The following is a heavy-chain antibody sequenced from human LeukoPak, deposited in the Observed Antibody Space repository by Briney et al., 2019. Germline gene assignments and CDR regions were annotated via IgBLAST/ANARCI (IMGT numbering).Heavy chain of an antibody. D-gene: IGHD6-13*01. J-gene: IGHJ6*03. V-gene: IGHV3-7*01. CDR3: ARRNRAAAGTRSAYYYYYMDV. CDR1: GFTFSSYW. CDR2: IKQDGSEK. Sequence: GGSLRLSCAASGFTFSSYWMSWVRQAPGKGLEGVANIKQDGSEKYYVDSVKGRFTISRDNAKNSLYLQMNSLSAEDTAVYYCARRNRAAAGTRSAYYYYYMDVWGKGTTVTVSS.